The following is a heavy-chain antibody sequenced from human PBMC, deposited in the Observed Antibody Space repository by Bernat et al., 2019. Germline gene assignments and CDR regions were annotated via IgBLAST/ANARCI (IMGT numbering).Heavy chain of an antibody. J-gene: IGHJ4*02. V-gene: IGHV3-30-3*02. Sequence: QVQLVESGGGVVQPGRSLRLSCAASGFTFSSYAMHWVRQAPGKGLEWVAVISYDGSNKYYADSVKGRFTISRDNSKNTLYLQMNSLRADDTAVYYCAKSYQLPTVDYWGQGTLVTVSS. D-gene: IGHD2-2*01. CDR3: AKSYQLPTVDY. CDR1: GFTFSSYA. CDR2: ISYDGSNK.